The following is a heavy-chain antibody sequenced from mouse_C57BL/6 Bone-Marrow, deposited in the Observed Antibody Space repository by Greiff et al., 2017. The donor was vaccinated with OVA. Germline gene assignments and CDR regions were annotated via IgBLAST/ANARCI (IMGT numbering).Heavy chain of an antibody. Sequence: QVQLQQPGAELVKPGASVKLSCKASGYTFTSYWMHWVKQRPGRGLEWIGRIDPNSGGTKYNEKFKSKATLTVDKPSSTAYMQLSSLTSEDSAVYYCARFSYYYGSSPYYAMDYWGQGTSVTVSS. CDR2: IDPNSGGT. V-gene: IGHV1-72*01. CDR1: GYTFTSYW. CDR3: ARFSYYYGSSPYYAMDY. J-gene: IGHJ4*01. D-gene: IGHD1-1*01.